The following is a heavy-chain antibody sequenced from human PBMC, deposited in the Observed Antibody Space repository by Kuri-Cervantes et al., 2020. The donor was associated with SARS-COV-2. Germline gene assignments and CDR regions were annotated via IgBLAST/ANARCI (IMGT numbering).Heavy chain of an antibody. CDR2: ISSSSTI. J-gene: IGHJ4*02. V-gene: IGHV3-69-1*01. Sequence: GGSLRLSCAASGFTFSDYYMNWVRQAPGKGLECVSSISSSSTIYYADTVKGRFTISRDNAKNSLYLQMNSLRAEDTAVYYCAREYSSGWLNIAYWGQGTLVTVSS. D-gene: IGHD6-19*01. CDR3: AREYSSGWLNIAY. CDR1: GFTFSDYY.